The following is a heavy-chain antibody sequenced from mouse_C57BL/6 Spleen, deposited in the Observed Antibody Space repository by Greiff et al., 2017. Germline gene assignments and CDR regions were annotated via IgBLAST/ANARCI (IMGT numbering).Heavy chain of an antibody. Sequence: EVKLVESGGDLVKPGGSLKLSCAASGFTFSSYGMSWVRQTPDKRLEWVATISSGGSYTYYPDSVKGRFTISRDNAKNTLYLQMSSLKSEDTAMYYCARHAGDGYYEWYFDVWGTGTTVTGSS. V-gene: IGHV5-6*02. CDR2: ISSGGSYT. CDR1: GFTFSSYG. CDR3: ARHAGDGYYEWYFDV. J-gene: IGHJ1*03. D-gene: IGHD2-3*01.